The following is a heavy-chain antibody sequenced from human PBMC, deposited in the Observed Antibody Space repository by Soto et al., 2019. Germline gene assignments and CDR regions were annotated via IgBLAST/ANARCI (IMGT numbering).Heavy chain of an antibody. CDR2: IYWDDDK. CDR3: ANRMTTVTGRLDP. CDR1: GFSLTTSGAG. V-gene: IGHV2-5*02. Sequence: QITLKASGPTLVKPTQTLTLTCTFSGFSLTTSGAGVGCIRQPPGNSLEWLALIYWDDDKRYSTSLNSRLTISKDTSNNEVVLTMTYMDPGDTATYCCANRMTTVTGRLDPWGQGTLVTVSA. D-gene: IGHD4-4*01. J-gene: IGHJ5*02.